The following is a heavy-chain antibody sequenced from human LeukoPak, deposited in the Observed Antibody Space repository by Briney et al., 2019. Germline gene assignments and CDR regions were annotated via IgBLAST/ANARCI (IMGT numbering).Heavy chain of an antibody. J-gene: IGHJ4*02. D-gene: IGHD3-10*01. CDR1: GGTFSSYA. V-gene: IGHV1-69*05. CDR2: IIPIFGTA. Sequence: SVKVSCKASGGTFSSYAIRWVRQAPGQGLEWMGGIIPIFGTANYAQKFQGRVTITTDESTSTAYMELSRLRSDDTAVYYCARVLGLDGSGSYPDYWGQGTLVTVSS. CDR3: ARVLGLDGSGSYPDY.